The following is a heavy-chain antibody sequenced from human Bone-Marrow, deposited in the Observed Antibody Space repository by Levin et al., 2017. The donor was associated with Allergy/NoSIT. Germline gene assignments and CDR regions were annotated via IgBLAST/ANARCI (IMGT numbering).Heavy chain of an antibody. CDR1: GFTFSSYW. J-gene: IGHJ4*02. Sequence: GGSLRLSCAASGFTFSSYWMHWVRQAPGKGLVWVSRVNSDDSSTNYADSVKGRFTISRDNAKNTLYLQMNSLRAEDTAVYYCARGGSSSSRGFDYWGQGTLVTVSS. CDR3: ARGGSSSSRGFDY. CDR2: VNSDDSST. D-gene: IGHD6-6*01. V-gene: IGHV3-74*01.